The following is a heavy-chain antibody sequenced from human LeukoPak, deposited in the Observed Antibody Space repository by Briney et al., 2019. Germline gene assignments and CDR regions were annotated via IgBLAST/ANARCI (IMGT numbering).Heavy chain of an antibody. CDR3: ARDQGGYYPYYFDY. J-gene: IGHJ4*02. CDR1: GFTFSSYS. Sequence: PGGSLRLSCAASGFTFSSYSMNWVRQAPGKGLEWVSYISSSSSTIYYADSVKGRFTISRDNAKNSLFLQMNSLRAEDTAVYYCARDQGGYYPYYFDYWGPGTLVTVSS. CDR2: ISSSSSTI. V-gene: IGHV3-48*01. D-gene: IGHD3-22*01.